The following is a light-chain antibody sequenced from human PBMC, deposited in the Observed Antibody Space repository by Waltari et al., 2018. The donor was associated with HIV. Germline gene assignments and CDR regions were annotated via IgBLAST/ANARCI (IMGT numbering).Light chain of an antibody. Sequence: EIQMTQSPSSLSASVGDRVTITCRASQSINSLLDWYQQKPGRAPSLLIFTASSLQSGVPSRFSGNGSGTDFTLTISSLQPEDFAIYFCQQSFILPLTFGGGTRVEIK. J-gene: IGKJ4*01. CDR3: QQSFILPLT. V-gene: IGKV1-39*01. CDR1: QSINSL. CDR2: TAS.